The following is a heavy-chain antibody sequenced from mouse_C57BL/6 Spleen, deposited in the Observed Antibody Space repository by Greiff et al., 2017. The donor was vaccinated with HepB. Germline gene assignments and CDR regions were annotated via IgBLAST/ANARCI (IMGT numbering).Heavy chain of an antibody. J-gene: IGHJ1*03. Sequence: VQLQQSGAELVKPGASVKLSCKASGYTFTSYWMHWVKQRPGRGLEWIGRIDPNSGGTKYNEKFKSKATLTVDKPSSTAYMQLSSLTSEDSAVYYCANYYGSSYGYFDVWGTGTTVTVSS. CDR3: ANYYGSSYGYFDV. CDR2: IDPNSGGT. V-gene: IGHV1-72*01. D-gene: IGHD1-1*01. CDR1: GYTFTSYW.